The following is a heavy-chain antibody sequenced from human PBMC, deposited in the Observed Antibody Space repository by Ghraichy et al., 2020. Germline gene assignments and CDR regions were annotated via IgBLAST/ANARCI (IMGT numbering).Heavy chain of an antibody. J-gene: IGHJ6*02. D-gene: IGHD6-25*01. CDR1: GFTFSSYA. CDR3: AKGIAAYPGHGMDV. Sequence: GGSLRLSCAASGFTFSSYAMSWVRQAPGKGLEWVSAISGSGGSTYYADSVKGRFTISRDNSKNTLYLQMNSLRAEDTAVYYCAKGIAAYPGHGMDVWGQGTTVTVSS. V-gene: IGHV3-23*01. CDR2: ISGSGGST.